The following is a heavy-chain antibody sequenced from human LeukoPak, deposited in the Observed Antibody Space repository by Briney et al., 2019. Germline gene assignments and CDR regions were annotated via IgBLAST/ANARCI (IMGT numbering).Heavy chain of an antibody. J-gene: IGHJ4*02. CDR1: GYTLTELS. CDR2: FDAEDGET. CDR3: ASDVERYYSRFDY. V-gene: IGHV1-24*01. Sequence: ASVKVSCKVSGYTLTELSMHWVRQAPGKGGEWMGGFDAEDGETIYAQKFQGRLTMTEDTSTDTAYMELSSLRSAHPAVYYCASDVERYYSRFDYWGQGTLVTVSS. D-gene: IGHD2-15*01.